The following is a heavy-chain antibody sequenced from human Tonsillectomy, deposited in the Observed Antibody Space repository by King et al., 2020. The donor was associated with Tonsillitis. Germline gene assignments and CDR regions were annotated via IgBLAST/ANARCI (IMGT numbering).Heavy chain of an antibody. V-gene: IGHV3-7*03. CDR3: VRDSFWSGYYTGYFDY. J-gene: IGHJ4*02. CDR1: EFIFSNYW. CDR2: INQDGSEK. Sequence: VQLVESGGGLVQPGGSLRLSCAASEFIFSNYWMSWVRQAPGKGLEWVANINQDGSEKYYVDSVKGRFTISRDNAKKSLYLQMNSLRAEDTAVYYCVRDSFWSGYYTGYFDYWGQGTLVTVSS. D-gene: IGHD3-3*01.